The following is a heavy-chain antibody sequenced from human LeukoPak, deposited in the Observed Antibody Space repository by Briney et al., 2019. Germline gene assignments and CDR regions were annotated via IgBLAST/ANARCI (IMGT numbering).Heavy chain of an antibody. D-gene: IGHD2-15*01. Sequence: ASVKVSCTASGYTFTGYYMHWVRQAPGQGLEWMGWINPNSGGTNYAQNLQGRVTMTTDTSTSTAYMELRSLRSDDTAVYYCARGSYFDYWGQGTLVTVSS. CDR3: ARGSYFDY. CDR1: GYTFTGYY. V-gene: IGHV1-2*02. CDR2: INPNSGGT. J-gene: IGHJ4*02.